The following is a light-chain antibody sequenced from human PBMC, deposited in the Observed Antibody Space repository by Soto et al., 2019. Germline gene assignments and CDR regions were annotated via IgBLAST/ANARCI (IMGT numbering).Light chain of an antibody. V-gene: IGKV3-20*01. Sequence: EIVLTQSPGTLSLSPGERATLSCRASQSVSYYLAWYQQKPGQAPRLLIYDASSRATGVPDRFSGSGSGTDFTLTISRLEPEDFAVYYCQQYNNWPYTFGQGTKVDIK. CDR1: QSVSYY. CDR2: DAS. J-gene: IGKJ2*01. CDR3: QQYNNWPYT.